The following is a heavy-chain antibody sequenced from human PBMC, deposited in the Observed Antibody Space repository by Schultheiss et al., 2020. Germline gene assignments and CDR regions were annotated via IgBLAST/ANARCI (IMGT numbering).Heavy chain of an antibody. Sequence: GGSLRLSCAASGFTFDDYAMHWVRQAPGKGLEWVSVIYSGGSTYYADSVKGRFTISRDNSKNTLYLQMNSLRAEDTAVYYCARDSLGSYYYDSSGLDYYYYGMDVWGQGTTVTVSS. D-gene: IGHD3-22*01. J-gene: IGHJ6*02. V-gene: IGHV3-53*01. CDR3: ARDSLGSYYYDSSGLDYYYYGMDV. CDR2: IYSGGST. CDR1: GFTFDDYA.